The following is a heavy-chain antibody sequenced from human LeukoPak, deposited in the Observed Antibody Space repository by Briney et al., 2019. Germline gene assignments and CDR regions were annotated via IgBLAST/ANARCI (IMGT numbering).Heavy chain of an antibody. CDR1: GGSFSGYY. D-gene: IGHD3-3*01. CDR2: INHSGST. J-gene: IGHJ5*01. Sequence: SETLSLTCAVYGGSFSGYYWSWIRQPPGKGLEWIGEINHSGSTNYNPSLKSRVTISVDTSKNQFSLKLSSVTAAGTAVYYCAGGGPHRGYDLDEPPHPRNWFHPRGQGTLVTVSS. CDR3: AGGGPHRGYDLDEPPHPRNWFHP. V-gene: IGHV4-34*01.